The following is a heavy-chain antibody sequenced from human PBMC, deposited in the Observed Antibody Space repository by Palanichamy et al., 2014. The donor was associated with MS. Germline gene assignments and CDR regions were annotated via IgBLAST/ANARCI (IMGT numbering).Heavy chain of an antibody. CDR1: RVPGNDVA. CDR3: ARGESRSLDY. Sequence: RVPGNDVAWNWIRQSPARGLEWLGRTYYRSKWVFEYAASVRSRITIKPDSPRNQFSLQLSSAIPEDTAVYFCARGESRSLDYWGQGTLVTVAS. V-gene: IGHV6-1*01. J-gene: IGHJ4*02. D-gene: IGHD6-6*01. CDR2: TYYRSKWVF.